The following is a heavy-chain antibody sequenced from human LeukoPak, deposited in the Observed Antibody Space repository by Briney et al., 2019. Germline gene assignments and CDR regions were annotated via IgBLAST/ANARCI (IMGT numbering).Heavy chain of an antibody. CDR2: ISGRGGST. D-gene: IGHD2-15*01. Sequence: PGGSLILFCAASGFTFSSYGMTWARQAPGKGLEWVSAISGRGGSTYYADSVKGRSTISRDNAKNSLYLQMNSLRAEDTAVYYCARDAPAGYCSGGSCYSWFDPWGQGTLVTVSS. CDR1: GFTFSSYG. CDR3: ARDAPAGYCSGGSCYSWFDP. J-gene: IGHJ5*02. V-gene: IGHV3-23*01.